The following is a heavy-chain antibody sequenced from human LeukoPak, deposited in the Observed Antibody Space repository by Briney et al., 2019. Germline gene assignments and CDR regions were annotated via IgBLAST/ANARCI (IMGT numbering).Heavy chain of an antibody. D-gene: IGHD3-10*01. J-gene: IGHJ6*03. V-gene: IGHV1-46*01. CDR3: ARNYGSGREEDYYYYMDV. CDR2: INPSGGST. Sequence: ASVKVSCKASGYTFTSYDINWVRQATGQGLEWMGIINPSGGSTSYAQKFQGRVTMTRDMSTSTVYMELSSLRSEDTAVYYCARNYGSGREEDYYYYMDVWGKGTTVTVSS. CDR1: GYTFTSYD.